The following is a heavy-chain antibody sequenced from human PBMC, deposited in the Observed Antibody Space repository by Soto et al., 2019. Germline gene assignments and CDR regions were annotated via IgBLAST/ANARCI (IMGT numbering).Heavy chain of an antibody. D-gene: IGHD3-22*01. Sequence: QLQLQESGPGLVKASETLSLTCTVSGGSINSSTYYWGWIRQPPGKGLEWIGNIYYSGSTYYNPSLKSRFTISADTSKNQFSLKMTSVTAADTAVYYCAVHDSTTYYYVGGGPIDYWGQGTLVTVSS. J-gene: IGHJ4*02. V-gene: IGHV4-39*01. CDR3: AVHDSTTYYYVGGGPIDY. CDR2: IYYSGST. CDR1: GGSINSSTYY.